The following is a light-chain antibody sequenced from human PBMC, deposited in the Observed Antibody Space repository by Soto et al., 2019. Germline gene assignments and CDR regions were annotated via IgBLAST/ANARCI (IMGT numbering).Light chain of an antibody. CDR3: QQCDSTSYT. Sequence: DIVMTQSPDSLAVSLGERATINCKSSQSLLYSSNNKNYLAWYQQKPGQPPKLLIYWASTRESGVPDRFSGSGSGTDFTLTISSLQAEDVAVHYCQQCDSTSYTFGQGTKLEIK. CDR2: WAS. V-gene: IGKV4-1*01. J-gene: IGKJ2*01. CDR1: QSLLYSSNNKNY.